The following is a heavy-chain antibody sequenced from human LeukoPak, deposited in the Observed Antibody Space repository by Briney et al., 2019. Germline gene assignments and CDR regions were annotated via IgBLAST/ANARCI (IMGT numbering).Heavy chain of an antibody. CDR3: AKDLGYCSSTSCFFDY. CDR2: ISGSGGTT. J-gene: IGHJ4*02. CDR1: GFTFSSYA. Sequence: GGSLRLSCAASGFTFSSYAMSWVRQAPGTGLEWVSGISGSGGTTYYADSVKGRFTISRDNSKNTLYLQMNSLRAEDTAVYYCAKDLGYCSSTSCFFDYWGQGTLVTVSS. D-gene: IGHD2-2*01. V-gene: IGHV3-23*01.